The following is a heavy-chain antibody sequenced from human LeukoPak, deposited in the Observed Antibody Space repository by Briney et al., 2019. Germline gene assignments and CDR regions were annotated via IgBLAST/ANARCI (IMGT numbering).Heavy chain of an antibody. CDR3: ARDQGLTYYYGSGSCIVGYFDY. CDR1: GGSISSSSYY. CDR2: IYYSGST. Sequence: SETLSLTCTVSGGSISSSSYYWGWIRQPPGKGLEWIGSIYYSGSTYYNPSLKSRVTISVDTSKNQFSLKLSSVTAADTAVYYCARDQGLTYYYGSGSCIVGYFDYWGQGTLVTVSS. J-gene: IGHJ4*02. D-gene: IGHD3-10*01. V-gene: IGHV4-39*02.